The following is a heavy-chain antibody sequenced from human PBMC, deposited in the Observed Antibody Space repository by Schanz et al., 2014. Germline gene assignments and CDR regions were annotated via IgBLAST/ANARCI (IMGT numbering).Heavy chain of an antibody. Sequence: QVQLQESGPGVVKPSETLSLTCTVSGGSISTYYWSWIRQSPGKGLEWIGYIYYTGTTNYNPSLKARSPISADTPKTQSPRTLSCVTAADTAVYYCARLGSPHCATSDCHHDWFGPWGQGTLVTVSS. V-gene: IGHV4-59*08. CDR1: GGSISTYY. D-gene: IGHD1-26*01. CDR2: IYYTGTT. CDR3: ARLGSPHCATSDCHHDWFGP. J-gene: IGHJ5*02.